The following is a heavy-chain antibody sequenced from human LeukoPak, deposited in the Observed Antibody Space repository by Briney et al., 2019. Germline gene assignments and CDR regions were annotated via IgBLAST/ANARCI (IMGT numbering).Heavy chain of an antibody. CDR1: GGSISSSNW. J-gene: IGHJ4*02. Sequence: PSETLSLTCAVSGGSISSSNWWSWVRQPPGKGLEWIGEINHSGSTNYSPSLKSRVTISVDTSKNQFSLKLSSVTAADTAVYYCARGRYGSGSYYNVGYFDYWGQGTLVTVSS. CDR2: INHSGST. V-gene: IGHV4-4*02. D-gene: IGHD3-10*01. CDR3: ARGRYGSGSYYNVGYFDY.